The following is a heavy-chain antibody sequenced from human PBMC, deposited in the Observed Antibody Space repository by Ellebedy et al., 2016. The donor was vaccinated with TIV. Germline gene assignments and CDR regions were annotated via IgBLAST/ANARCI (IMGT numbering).Heavy chain of an antibody. Sequence: ASVKVSCKASGYTFTGYYIHWVRQAPGQGLEWMGWINPKSGGTNYAQQFQGWVTMTRDTSISTVYMEVTRLKSDDTAVYYCAREMVVDGYNYGAFDIWGQGTMVTVSS. CDR2: INPKSGGT. V-gene: IGHV1-2*04. CDR3: AREMVVDGYNYGAFDI. CDR1: GYTFTGYY. J-gene: IGHJ3*02. D-gene: IGHD5-24*01.